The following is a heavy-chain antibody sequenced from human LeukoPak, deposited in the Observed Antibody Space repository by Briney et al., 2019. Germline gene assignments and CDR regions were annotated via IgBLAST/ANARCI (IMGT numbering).Heavy chain of an antibody. CDR1: GGSISSYY. D-gene: IGHD5-12*01. V-gene: IGHV4-59*08. CDR3: ARRRGYTLDY. J-gene: IGHJ4*02. Sequence: PSETLSLTCIVSGGSISSYYWSWIRQPPGKGLEWIGYIYYSGSTNYNPSLKSRVTISVDMSKNQFSLKLSSVTAADTAVYYCARRRGYTLDYWGQGTLVTVSS. CDR2: IYYSGST.